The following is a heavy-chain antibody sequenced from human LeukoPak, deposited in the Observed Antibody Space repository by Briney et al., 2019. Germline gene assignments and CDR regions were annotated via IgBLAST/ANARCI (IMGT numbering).Heavy chain of an antibody. CDR3: ARDYSYSSSDFDY. D-gene: IGHD6-6*01. V-gene: IGHV3-21*01. CDR2: ISGSSSYI. CDR1: RFTFSSYT. J-gene: IGHJ4*02. Sequence: GGSLRLSCAASRFTFSSYTMKWVRQAPGRGLEWVSSISGSSSYIYYADSVKGRFTISRDNAKNSLYLQMNSLRAEDTAVYYCARDYSYSSSDFDYWGQGTLVTVSS.